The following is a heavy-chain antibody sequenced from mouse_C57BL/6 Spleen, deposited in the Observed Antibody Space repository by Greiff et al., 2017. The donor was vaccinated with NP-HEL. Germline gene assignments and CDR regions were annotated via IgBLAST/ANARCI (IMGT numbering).Heavy chain of an antibody. J-gene: IGHJ4*01. V-gene: IGHV1-4*01. CDR1: GYTFTSYT. Sequence: VQLQQSGAELARPGASVKMSCKASGYTFTSYTMHWVKQRPGQGLEWMGYINPSSGYTKYNQKFKDKATLTADKYSSTAYMQLGSLTSEDSAVYYCARYDYDGYAMDYWGQGTSVTVSS. D-gene: IGHD2-4*01. CDR2: INPSSGYT. CDR3: ARYDYDGYAMDY.